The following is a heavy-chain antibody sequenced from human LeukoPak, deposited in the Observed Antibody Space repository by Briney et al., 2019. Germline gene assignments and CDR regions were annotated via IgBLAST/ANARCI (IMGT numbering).Heavy chain of an antibody. Sequence: GGSLRLSCAASGFTFSWYYMSWVRQAPGKELEWVANINQDGSGTYYVDSVKGRFTISRDNAKNSLFLQLTTLRVDDTAVYYCARADQQSIDYWGQGTLVTVSS. CDR3: ARADQQSIDY. V-gene: IGHV3-7*01. J-gene: IGHJ4*02. CDR2: INQDGSGT. D-gene: IGHD6-13*01. CDR1: GFTFSWYY.